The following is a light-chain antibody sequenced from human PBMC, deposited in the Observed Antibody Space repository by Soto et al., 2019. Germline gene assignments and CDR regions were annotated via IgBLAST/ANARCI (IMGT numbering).Light chain of an antibody. Sequence: QSVLTQPASVSGSPGQSITISCTGTSSDVGGYNYVSWYQQNPGKAPKLMIYDVSNRPSGVSNRFSGSKSGNTASLTISELQVEDEADYYCSSLTTTSTLVFGTGTKLTVL. J-gene: IGLJ1*01. CDR3: SSLTTTSTLV. CDR2: DVS. V-gene: IGLV2-14*01. CDR1: SSDVGGYNY.